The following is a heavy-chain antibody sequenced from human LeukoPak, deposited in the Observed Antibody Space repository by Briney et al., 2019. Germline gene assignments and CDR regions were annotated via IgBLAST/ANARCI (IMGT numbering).Heavy chain of an antibody. CDR1: GGSISSGDYY. V-gene: IGHV4-39*01. J-gene: IGHJ4*02. CDR3: ARLISHCSSTSCSDY. CDR2: IYYSGST. D-gene: IGHD2-2*01. Sequence: PSETLSLTCTVSGGSISSGDYYWSWIRQPPGKGLEWIGSIYYSGSTYYNPSLKSRVTISVDTSKNQFSLKLSSVTAADTAVYYCARLISHCSSTSCSDYWGQGTLVTVSS.